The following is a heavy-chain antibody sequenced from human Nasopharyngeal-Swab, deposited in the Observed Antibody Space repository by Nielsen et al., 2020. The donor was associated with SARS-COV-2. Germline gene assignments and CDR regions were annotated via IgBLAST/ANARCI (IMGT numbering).Heavy chain of an antibody. CDR3: ARDRPYDYGGADY. D-gene: IGHD4-23*01. CDR2: IWYDGSNK. V-gene: IGHV3-33*01. Sequence: LSLTCAASGFTFSSYGMHWVRQAPGKGLEWVAVIWYDGSNKYYADSVKGRFTISRDNSKNTLYLQMNSLRAEDTAVYYCARDRPYDYGGADYWGQGTLVTVSS. CDR1: GFTFSSYG. J-gene: IGHJ4*02.